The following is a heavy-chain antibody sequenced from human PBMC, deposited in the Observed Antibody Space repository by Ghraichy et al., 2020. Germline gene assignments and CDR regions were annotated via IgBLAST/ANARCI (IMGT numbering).Heavy chain of an antibody. J-gene: IGHJ6*03. D-gene: IGHD6-13*01. CDR2: IIPIFGTA. CDR1: GGTFSSYA. CDR3: ASLPSYSSLNYYYYYMDV. V-gene: IGHV1-69*06. Sequence: SVKVSCKASGGTFSSYAISWVRQAPGQGLEWMGGIIPIFGTANYAQKFQGRVTITADKSTSTAYMELSSLRSEDTAVYYCASLPSYSSLNYYYYYMDVWGKGTTVTVSS.